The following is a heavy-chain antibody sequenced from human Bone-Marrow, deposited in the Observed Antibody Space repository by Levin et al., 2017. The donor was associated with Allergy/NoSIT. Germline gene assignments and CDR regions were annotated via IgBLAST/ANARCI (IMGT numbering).Heavy chain of an antibody. D-gene: IGHD2-2*01. CDR1: GFTFSSYG. V-gene: IGHV3-33*01. J-gene: IGHJ5*02. Sequence: GGSLRLSCAASGFTFSSYGMHWVRQAPGKGLEWVAVIWYDGSNKYYADSVKGRFTISRDNSKNTLYLQMNSLRAEDTAVYYCARAPFKYQLLRRWFDPWGQGTLVTVSS. CDR3: ARAPFKYQLLRRWFDP. CDR2: IWYDGSNK.